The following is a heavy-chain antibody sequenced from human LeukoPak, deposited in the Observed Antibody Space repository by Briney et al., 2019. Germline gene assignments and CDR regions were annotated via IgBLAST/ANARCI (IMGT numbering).Heavy chain of an antibody. D-gene: IGHD3-22*01. J-gene: IGHJ4*02. V-gene: IGHV3-30-3*01. Sequence: PGGSLRLSCAASGFTFSSYAMHWVRQAPGKGLEWVAVISYDGSNKYYADSVKGRFTISRDNSKNTLYLQMNSLRAEDTAVYYCARDRYSSGYYPIFDYWGQGTLVTVSS. CDR3: ARDRYSSGYYPIFDY. CDR2: ISYDGSNK. CDR1: GFTFSSYA.